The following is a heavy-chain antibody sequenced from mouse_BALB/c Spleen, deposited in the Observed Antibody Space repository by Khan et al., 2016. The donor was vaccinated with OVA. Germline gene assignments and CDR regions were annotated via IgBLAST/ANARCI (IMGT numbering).Heavy chain of an antibody. D-gene: IGHD6-2*01. CDR3: GREESLYYFVY. J-gene: IGHJ2*01. CDR2: IYPGTDNT. CDR1: GYIFTNYW. Sequence: QVRLKESGAELVRPGASVKLSCRTSGYIFTNYWIHWVKQRSGQGLEWIARIYPGTDNTYYNAKLKDKATLTADRSSSTAYMQLSSLKSEDSAVYFCGREESLYYFVYWGQGTTLTVSS. V-gene: IGHV1-76*01.